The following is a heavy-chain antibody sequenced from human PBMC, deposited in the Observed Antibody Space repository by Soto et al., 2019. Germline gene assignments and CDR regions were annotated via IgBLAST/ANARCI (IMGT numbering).Heavy chain of an antibody. V-gene: IGHV3-48*02. CDR3: AREGFWSGYQDC. Sequence: GGSLRLSCAASGFTFNTYNMNWVRQAPGRGLEWLSYISSRSSTISYADSVKGRFSISRDNAKNSLFLQMNSLRDEDTAVYYCAREGFWSGYQDCWGQGTLVTVSS. J-gene: IGHJ4*02. D-gene: IGHD3-3*01. CDR1: GFTFNTYN. CDR2: ISSRSSTI.